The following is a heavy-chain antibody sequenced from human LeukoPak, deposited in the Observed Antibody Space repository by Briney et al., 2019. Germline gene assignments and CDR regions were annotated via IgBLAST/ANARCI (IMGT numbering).Heavy chain of an antibody. D-gene: IGHD3-10*01. J-gene: IGHJ6*04. Sequence: SETLSLTCAVHGGSFSGYYWSWIRQPPGKGLEWIGEINHSGSTNYNPSLKSRVTISVDTSKNQFSLKLSSVTAADTAVYYCASNYGSGTYYYYGMDVWGKGTTVTVSS. V-gene: IGHV4-34*01. CDR3: ASNYGSGTYYYYGMDV. CDR2: INHSGST. CDR1: GGSFSGYY.